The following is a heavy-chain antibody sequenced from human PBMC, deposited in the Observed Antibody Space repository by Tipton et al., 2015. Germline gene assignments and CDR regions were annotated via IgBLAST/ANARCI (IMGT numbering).Heavy chain of an antibody. CDR2: IQYSGST. CDR3: ARARGRHGGLFDS. D-gene: IGHD4-23*01. J-gene: IGHJ4*02. Sequence: LRLSCSVSSDSISKYYWSWIRQPPGKELEWIGYIQYSGSTNYNTSLKSRVTISVDTSKTQFSLKMSSVTASDTAVYYCARARGRHGGLFDSWGQGILVTVSS. V-gene: IGHV4-59*01. CDR1: SDSISKYY.